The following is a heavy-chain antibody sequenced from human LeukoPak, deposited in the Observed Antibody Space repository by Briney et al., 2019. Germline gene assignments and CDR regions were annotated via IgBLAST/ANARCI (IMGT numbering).Heavy chain of an antibody. Sequence: GGSLRLSCAASGFTVSNNYMSWVRQAPGKGLEWVSIIYGGGSTYYADSVKGRSTISRDNSKNALYLQMNSLRAEDTAVYYCARVPNCSSTSCYKTFDPWGQGTLVTVSS. D-gene: IGHD2-2*02. J-gene: IGHJ5*02. V-gene: IGHV3-53*01. CDR1: GFTVSNNY. CDR2: IYGGGST. CDR3: ARVPNCSSTSCYKTFDP.